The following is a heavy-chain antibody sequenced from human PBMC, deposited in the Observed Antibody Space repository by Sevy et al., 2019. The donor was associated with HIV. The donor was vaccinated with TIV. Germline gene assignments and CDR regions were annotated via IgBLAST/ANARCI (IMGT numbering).Heavy chain of an antibody. Sequence: GGSLRLSCAASGFSLETYWMNWVRRAPGKPLEWVANIKDDDTVKYYVDSVKGRFTIFRDNGRNLVYLVMNNLRVGDTARYYCVRAIQSEGSFWGQGTLVTVSS. CDR2: IKDDDTVK. D-gene: IGHD2-2*02. J-gene: IGHJ4*02. CDR3: VRAIQSEGSF. V-gene: IGHV3-7*04. CDR1: GFSLETYW.